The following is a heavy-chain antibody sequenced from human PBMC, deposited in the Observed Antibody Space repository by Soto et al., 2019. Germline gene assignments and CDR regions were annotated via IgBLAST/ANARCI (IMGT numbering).Heavy chain of an antibody. CDR3: ARDQYYGSGSYYD. CDR1: GGSISSGGYY. D-gene: IGHD3-10*01. Sequence: SETLSLTCTVSGGSISSGGYYWSWIRQHPGKGLEWIGYIYYSGTTYYNPSLKSRVTISVDTPKNQFSLKLSSVTAADTAVYYCARDQYYGSGSYYDWGQGTLVTVS. J-gene: IGHJ4*02. V-gene: IGHV4-31*03. CDR2: IYYSGTT.